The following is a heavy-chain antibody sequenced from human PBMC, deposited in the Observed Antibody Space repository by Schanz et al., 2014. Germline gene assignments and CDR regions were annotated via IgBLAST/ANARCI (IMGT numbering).Heavy chain of an antibody. V-gene: IGHV4-39*01. CDR2: IYYSGST. Sequence: QLQMQESGPGLVKPSETLSLTCSVSGDSISSTSYYWGWIRQPPGKGLEWIGSIYYSGSTYYNASLKSRVPIPVDTPKTQFSLNLTSVTAADSAVYYCARLWGGWRIPDYWGQGTLVTVSS. D-gene: IGHD6-19*01. J-gene: IGHJ4*02. CDR1: GDSISSTSYY. CDR3: ARLWGGWRIPDY.